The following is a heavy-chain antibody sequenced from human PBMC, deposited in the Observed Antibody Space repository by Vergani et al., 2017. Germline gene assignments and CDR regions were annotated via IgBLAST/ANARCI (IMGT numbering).Heavy chain of an antibody. V-gene: IGHV4-31*03. CDR3: AGDTHSWQRADR. D-gene: IGHD6-13*01. CDR2: LSTTGGA. Sequence: QVQLQESGPGLVKPSQTLSLTCSVSGDSISSCVYYWNWIRQHPGKGLAWIGSLSTTGGATHASHNPSLKSRVSISVDTSKSQFSLRLTSVTAADSAIYYCAGDTHSWQRADRWGQGLLVSVSS. J-gene: IGHJ5*02. CDR1: GDSISSCVYY.